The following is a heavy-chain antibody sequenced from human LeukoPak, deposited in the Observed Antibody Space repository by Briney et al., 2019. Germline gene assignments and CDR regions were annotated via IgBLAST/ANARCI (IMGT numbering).Heavy chain of an antibody. Sequence: KPSETLSLTCTVSGGSISSSSYYWGWIRQPPGKGLEWIGSIYYSGSTYYNPSLKSRVTISVDTSKNQYSLKLSSVTAADTAVYYCARLQWELLRDWGQGTPVTVSS. D-gene: IGHD1-26*01. V-gene: IGHV4-39*01. CDR1: GGSISSSSYY. J-gene: IGHJ4*02. CDR2: IYYSGST. CDR3: ARLQWELLRD.